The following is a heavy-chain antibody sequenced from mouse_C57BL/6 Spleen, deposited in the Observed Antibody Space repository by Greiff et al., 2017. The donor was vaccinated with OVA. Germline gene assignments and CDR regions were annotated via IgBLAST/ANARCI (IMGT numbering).Heavy chain of an antibody. CDR1: GYTFTSYD. V-gene: IGHV1-85*01. CDR2: IYPRDGST. D-gene: IGHD2-4*01. Sequence: QVQLKQSGPELVKPGASVKLSCKASGYTFTSYDINWVKQRPGQGLEWIGWIYPRDGSTKYNEKFKGKATLTVDTSSSTAYMELHSLTSEDSAVYFCARSFDYQSPYYYAMDYWGQGTSVTVSS. CDR3: ARSFDYQSPYYYAMDY. J-gene: IGHJ4*01.